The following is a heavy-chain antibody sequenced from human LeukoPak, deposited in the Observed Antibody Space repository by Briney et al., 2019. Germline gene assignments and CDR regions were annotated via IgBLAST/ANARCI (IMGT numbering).Heavy chain of an antibody. J-gene: IGHJ4*02. D-gene: IGHD5-12*01. CDR1: GFTFSSYA. CDR2: ISYDGSNK. CDR3: ARGDIVATIGLVDY. V-gene: IGHV3-30*04. Sequence: GRSLRLSCAASGFTFSSYAMHWVRQAPGKGLEWVAVISYDGSNKYYADSVKGRFTISRDNSKNTLYLQMNSLRAEDTAVYYCARGDIVATIGLVDYWGQGTLVTVSS.